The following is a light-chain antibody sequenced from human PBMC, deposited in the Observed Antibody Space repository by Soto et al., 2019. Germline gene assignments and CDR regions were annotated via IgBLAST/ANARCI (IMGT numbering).Light chain of an antibody. CDR3: VSYTTSASYV. J-gene: IGLJ1*01. V-gene: IGLV2-14*01. CDR2: DVS. CDR1: SSDVGGFIF. Sequence: QSALTQPASVSGSPGQSITISCTGTSSDVGGFIFVSWYQQHPGRAPKLMIYDVSNRPSGVSNRFSGSKSGNTAPLTISGLQADDDADYYCVSYTTSASYVFGTGTKVTVL.